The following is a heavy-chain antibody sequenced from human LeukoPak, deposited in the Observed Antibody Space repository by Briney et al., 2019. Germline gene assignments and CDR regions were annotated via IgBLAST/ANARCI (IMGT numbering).Heavy chain of an antibody. V-gene: IGHV4-59*01. CDR3: ASDYDFWSGCRY. J-gene: IGHJ4*02. CDR2: IYYSGST. Sequence: SETLSLTCTVSSGSISSYYWSWIRQPPGKGLEWIGYIYYSGSTNYNPSLKSRVTISVDTSKNQFSLKLSSVTAADTAVYYCASDYDFWSGCRYWGQGTLVTVSS. D-gene: IGHD3-3*01. CDR1: SGSISSYY.